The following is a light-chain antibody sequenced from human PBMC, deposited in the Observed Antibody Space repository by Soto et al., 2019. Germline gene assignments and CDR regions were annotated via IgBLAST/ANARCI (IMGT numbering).Light chain of an antibody. V-gene: IGKV3D-15*01. CDR3: HQRQSWPRT. CDR2: GAS. CDR1: QNVNNR. Sequence: EIVLTQSPGSLSVFPGERASLSCRASQNVNNRLAWYQQTHGQAPRILIYGASTRDTDIPARFSGSGSETEFTLTISEVQPEDFAVYYCHQRQSWPRTFGQGTKVDI. J-gene: IGKJ1*01.